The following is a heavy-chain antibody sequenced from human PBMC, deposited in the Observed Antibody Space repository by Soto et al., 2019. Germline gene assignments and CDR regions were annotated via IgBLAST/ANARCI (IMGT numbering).Heavy chain of an antibody. D-gene: IGHD1-26*01. Sequence: QVQLVESGGGVVQPGKSLRLSCEASGFIFSSYAIHWVRQAPGKGLEWVAIIWYDGGDKYYADSVKGRFSISRDNSNNTVYLQMDSLRAEDTALYYCARGQLPSATTFFDYWGQGTLVIVSS. V-gene: IGHV3-33*01. CDR3: ARGQLPSATTFFDY. J-gene: IGHJ4*02. CDR1: GFIFSSYA. CDR2: IWYDGGDK.